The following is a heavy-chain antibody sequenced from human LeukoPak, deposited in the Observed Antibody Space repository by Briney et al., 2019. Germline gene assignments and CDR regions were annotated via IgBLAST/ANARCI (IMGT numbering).Heavy chain of an antibody. J-gene: IGHJ3*02. CDR2: IHNSGST. D-gene: IGHD4-17*01. Sequence: SETLSLICTVSGDSISSYYWNWIRQPPGKGLEWVGYIHNSGSTNYNPSLKSRVTISVDTSKNQFSLKLSSVTAADTAVYYCARHRGYGDLYDAFDTWGQGTMVTVSS. CDR3: ARHRGYGDLYDAFDT. CDR1: GDSISSYY. V-gene: IGHV4-59*08.